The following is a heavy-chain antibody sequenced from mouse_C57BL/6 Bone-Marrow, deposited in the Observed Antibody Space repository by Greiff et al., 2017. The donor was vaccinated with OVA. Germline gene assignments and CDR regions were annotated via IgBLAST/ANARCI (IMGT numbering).Heavy chain of an antibody. CDR1: GYTFTSYW. D-gene: IGHD2-4*01. V-gene: IGHV1-69*01. J-gene: IGHJ3*01. CDR2: IDPSDSYT. CDR3: ARDDYDAWFAY. Sequence: QVQLQHPGAELVMPGASVKLSCKASGYTFTSYWMHWVKQRPGQGLEWIGEIDPSDSYTNYNQKFKGKSTLTVDKSSSTAYMQLSSLTSEDSAVYYCARDDYDAWFAYWGQGTLVTVSA.